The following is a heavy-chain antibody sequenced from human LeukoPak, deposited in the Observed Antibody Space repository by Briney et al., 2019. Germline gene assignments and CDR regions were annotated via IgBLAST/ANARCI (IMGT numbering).Heavy chain of an antibody. Sequence: GGSLRLSCAASGFTFSGFQMNWVRQAPGKGLEWVSYVSNSGNTIYYADSVKGRFTISRDNSKNTVYLQMNSLRAEDTALYYCAKQYSDHLSSIDYWGQGTLVTVSS. CDR3: AKQYSDHLSSIDY. V-gene: IGHV3-48*03. D-gene: IGHD4-17*01. CDR1: GFTFSGFQ. CDR2: VSNSGNTI. J-gene: IGHJ4*02.